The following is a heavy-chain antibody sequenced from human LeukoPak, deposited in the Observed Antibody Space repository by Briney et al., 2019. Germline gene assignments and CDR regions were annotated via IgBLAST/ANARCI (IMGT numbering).Heavy chain of an antibody. V-gene: IGHV3-21*01. J-gene: IGHJ4*02. CDR2: ISSSSSYI. CDR1: GFTFSSYS. CDR3: ARDGAVAGIENDY. D-gene: IGHD6-19*01. Sequence: GGSLRLSCAASGFTFSSYSMNWVRQAPGKGLEWVSSISSSSSYIYSADSLKGRFTISRDNAKNSLYLQLNSLRAEDTAVYYCARDGAVAGIENDYWGQGTLVTVSS.